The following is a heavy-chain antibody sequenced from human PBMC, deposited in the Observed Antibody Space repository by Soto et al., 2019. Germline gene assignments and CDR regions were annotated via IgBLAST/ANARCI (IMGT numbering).Heavy chain of an antibody. CDR1: GYSFTSYW. Sequence: GESLKISCKGSGYSFTSYWIGWVRQMPGKGLEWMGIIYPGDSDTRYSPSFQGQVTISADKSISTAYLQWSSLKASDTAMYYCARQYSGGYWNYYYYGMDVWGQGTTVTVSS. J-gene: IGHJ6*02. CDR2: IYPGDSDT. CDR3: ARQYSGGYWNYYYYGMDV. D-gene: IGHD1-26*01. V-gene: IGHV5-51*01.